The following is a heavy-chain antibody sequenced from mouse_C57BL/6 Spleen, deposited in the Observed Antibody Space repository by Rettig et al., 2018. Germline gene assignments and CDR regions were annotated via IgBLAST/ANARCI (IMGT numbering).Heavy chain of an antibody. CDR2: ISDGGSYT. Sequence: EVQLVESGGGLVKPGGSLKLSCAASGFTFSSYAMSWVRQTPEKRLEWVATISDGGSYTYYPVNVKGRFTISRDNAKNNLYLQMSHLKSEDTAMYYCASNAYYSNYVTPHFDYWGQGTTLTVSS. J-gene: IGHJ2*01. CDR3: ASNAYYSNYVTPHFDY. D-gene: IGHD2-5*01. V-gene: IGHV5-4*01. CDR1: GFTFSSYA.